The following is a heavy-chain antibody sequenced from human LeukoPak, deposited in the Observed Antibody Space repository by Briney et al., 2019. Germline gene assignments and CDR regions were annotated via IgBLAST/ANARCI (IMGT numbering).Heavy chain of an antibody. CDR1: EYSFTTYW. V-gene: IGHV5-51*01. J-gene: IGHJ3*02. CDR2: INPGKSDT. D-gene: IGHD6-13*01. Sequence: GESLKISCKGSEYSFTTYWIGWVRQMPGKGLEYMGIINPGKSDTRYSPSFQGQVTISTDKSISTAYLQWSSLKASDTAMYYCARTQLGNDAFDIWGQGTMVTVSS. CDR3: ARTQLGNDAFDI.